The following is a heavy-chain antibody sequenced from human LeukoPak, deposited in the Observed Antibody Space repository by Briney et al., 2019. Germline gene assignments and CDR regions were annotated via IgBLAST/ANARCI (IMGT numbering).Heavy chain of an antibody. Sequence: ASVKVSCKVSGYTLTELSMHWVRQAPGKGLEWMGGFDPEDGETIYAQKFQGRVTMTEDTSTDTAYMELSSLRSEDTAVYYCARAGSSRDGYNYGGYYFDYWGQGTLVTVSS. CDR2: FDPEDGET. J-gene: IGHJ4*02. D-gene: IGHD5-24*01. V-gene: IGHV1-24*01. CDR1: GYTLTELS. CDR3: ARAGSSRDGYNYGGYYFDY.